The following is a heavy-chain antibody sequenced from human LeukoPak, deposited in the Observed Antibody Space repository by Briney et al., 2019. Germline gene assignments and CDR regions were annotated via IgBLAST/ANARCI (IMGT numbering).Heavy chain of an antibody. CDR2: IYYSGST. CDR3: ARGGIAAAGTFGFSLNRYNDAFDI. V-gene: IGHV4-61*01. J-gene: IGHJ3*02. Sequence: SETLSLTCTVSGYSISSGYYWGWIRQPPGKGLEWIGYIYYSGSTNYNPSLKSRVTISVDTSKNQFSLKLSSVTAADTAVYYCARGGIAAAGTFGFSLNRYNDAFDIWGQGTMVTVSS. D-gene: IGHD6-13*01. CDR1: GYSISSGYY.